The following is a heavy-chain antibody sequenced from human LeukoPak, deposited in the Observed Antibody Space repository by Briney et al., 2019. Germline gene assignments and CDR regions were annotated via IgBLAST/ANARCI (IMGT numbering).Heavy chain of an antibody. J-gene: IGHJ6*02. D-gene: IGHD3-22*01. CDR2: SSSSGSTI. Sequence: PGGSLRLSCVASGFSSSDYYMTWIRQAPGKGLEWVSYSSSSGSTIYHADSVKGRFTISRDNSKNTLYLQMNSLRAEDTAVYYCAKDQYYYDSRYYSYYYGMDVWGQGTTVTVSS. CDR1: GFSSSDYY. CDR3: AKDQYYYDSRYYSYYYGMDV. V-gene: IGHV3-11*04.